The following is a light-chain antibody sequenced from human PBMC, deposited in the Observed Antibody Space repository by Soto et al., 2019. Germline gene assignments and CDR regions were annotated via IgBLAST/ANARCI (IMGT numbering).Light chain of an antibody. CDR2: GAS. Sequence: EIVPPKSPSTLSESPWERAALPCRASQSVSSNLAWYQQKPGQAPRLLIYGASTRATGIPARFSGSGSGTEFTLTISSLQSEDFAVYYCQQYNKWSETFGQGTKVDI. V-gene: IGKV3-15*01. CDR1: QSVSSN. J-gene: IGKJ1*01. CDR3: QQYNKWSET.